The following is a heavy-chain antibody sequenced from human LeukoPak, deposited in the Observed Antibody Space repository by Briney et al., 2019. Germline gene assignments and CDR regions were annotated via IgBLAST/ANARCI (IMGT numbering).Heavy chain of an antibody. D-gene: IGHD1-26*01. V-gene: IGHV4-34*01. CDR3: ARVNGSGSSAWPDY. CDR2: INHSGST. Sequence: SETLSLTCAVYGGSFSGYYWSWIRQPPGKGLEWIGEINHSGSTNYNPSLKSRVTISVDTSQNQFSLKLSSVTAADTAVYYCARVNGSGSSAWPDYWGQGTLVTVSS. CDR1: GGSFSGYY. J-gene: IGHJ4*02.